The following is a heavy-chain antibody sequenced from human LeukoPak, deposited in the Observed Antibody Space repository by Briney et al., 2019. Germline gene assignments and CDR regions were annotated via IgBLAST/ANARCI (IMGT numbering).Heavy chain of an antibody. Sequence: GGSLRLSCAASGFTFSNYAMTWVRQAPGKGLEWVSAISGSGGNTYYADSVKGRFTISRDNSKNTLYLQMNSLRAEDTAVYYCARDRDGYNVDDAFDIWGQGTMVTVSS. CDR3: ARDRDGYNVDDAFDI. CDR1: GFTFSNYA. D-gene: IGHD5-24*01. V-gene: IGHV3-23*01. CDR2: ISGSGGNT. J-gene: IGHJ3*02.